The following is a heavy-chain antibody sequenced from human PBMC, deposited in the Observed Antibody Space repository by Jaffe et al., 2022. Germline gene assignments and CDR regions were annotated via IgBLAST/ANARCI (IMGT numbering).Heavy chain of an antibody. D-gene: IGHD2-2*01. CDR1: GGTFSSYA. CDR3: ALAAAINRNYYYYYYMDV. J-gene: IGHJ6*03. CDR2: IIPIFGTA. V-gene: IGHV1-69*01. Sequence: QVQLVQSGAEVKKPGSSVKVSCKASGGTFSSYAISWVRQAPGQGLEWMGGIIPIFGTANYAQKFQGRVTITADESTSTAYMELSSLRSEDTAVYYCALAAAINRNYYYYYYMDVWGKGTTVTVSS.